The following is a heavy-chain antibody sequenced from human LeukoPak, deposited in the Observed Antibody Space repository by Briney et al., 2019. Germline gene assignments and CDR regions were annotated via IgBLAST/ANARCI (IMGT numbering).Heavy chain of an antibody. Sequence: PSETLSLTCTVSGGSISSGGYYWSWIRQHPGKGLEWIGYIYYSGSTYYNPSLKSRVTISVDTSKNQFSLKLSSVTAADTAVHYCATFVRYFDWLHSFDYWGQGTLVTVSS. CDR3: ATFVRYFDWLHSFDY. CDR2: IYYSGST. D-gene: IGHD3-9*01. CDR1: GGSISSGGYY. V-gene: IGHV4-31*03. J-gene: IGHJ4*02.